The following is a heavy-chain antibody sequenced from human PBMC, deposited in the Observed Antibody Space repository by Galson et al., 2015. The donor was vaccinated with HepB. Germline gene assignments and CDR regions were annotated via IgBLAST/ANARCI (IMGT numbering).Heavy chain of an antibody. Sequence: SLRLSCAVSGFNFANYDMHWVRQSPGKGLQWVADVSNDGRSQYYAAAVKGRFIASRDNSKNTLFLQLTRLTITDTATYFCARGRVNVLRGVASPYDYWGQGALVTVSS. V-gene: IGHV3-30*12. CDR1: GFNFANYD. J-gene: IGHJ4*02. CDR3: ARGRVNVLRGVASPYDY. CDR2: VSNDGRSQ. D-gene: IGHD3-10*01.